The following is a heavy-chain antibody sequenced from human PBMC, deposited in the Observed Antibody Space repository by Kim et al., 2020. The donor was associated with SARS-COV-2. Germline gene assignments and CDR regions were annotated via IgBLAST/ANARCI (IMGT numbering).Heavy chain of an antibody. CDR3: AGELKASYYYYGMDV. V-gene: IGHV3-11*06. Sequence: DSLKGRITISRDNAKNSLYLQMDSLRAEDTAVYYCAGELKASYYYYGMDVWGQGTTVTVSS. J-gene: IGHJ6*02.